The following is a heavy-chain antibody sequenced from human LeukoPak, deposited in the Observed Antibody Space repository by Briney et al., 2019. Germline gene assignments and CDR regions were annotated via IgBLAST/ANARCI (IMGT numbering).Heavy chain of an antibody. D-gene: IGHD3-22*01. V-gene: IGHV4-39*01. CDR2: IYYGQTI. CDR1: AASISSSSHH. CDR3: ARAPTTYYYDSSGYEILGGDFDY. Sequence: PSETLSLTCTISAASISSSSHHWGWIRQSPGKGLEWIGSIYYGQTIYYNPSLNSRVTISVVTSKNQFSLKLSSVTAADTAVYYCARAPTTYYYDSSGYEILGGDFDYWGQGTLVTVSS. J-gene: IGHJ4*02.